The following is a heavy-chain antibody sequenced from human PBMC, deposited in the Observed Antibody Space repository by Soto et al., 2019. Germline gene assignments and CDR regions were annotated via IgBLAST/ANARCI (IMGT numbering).Heavy chain of an antibody. Sequence: EVQLLESGGGLVQPGGSLRLSCAASGFTFSSYAMCWVRQAPGKGLEWVSAISGSGGSTYYADSVKGRFTIYRDNSKNTLYLQMNILRAEDTAVYYCANDFEETWDSPYYYYMDVWGKGPTVPVSS. CDR3: ANDFEETWDSPYYYYMDV. J-gene: IGHJ6*03. V-gene: IGHV3-23*01. CDR1: GFTFSSYA. CDR2: ISGSGGST. D-gene: IGHD3-9*01.